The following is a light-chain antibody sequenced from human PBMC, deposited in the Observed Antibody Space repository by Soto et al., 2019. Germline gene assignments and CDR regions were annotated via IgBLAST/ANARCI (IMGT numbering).Light chain of an antibody. CDR3: QQRYSSSWT. CDR1: QSISSY. V-gene: IGKV1-39*01. J-gene: IGKJ1*01. CDR2: AAS. Sequence: DIQMTQSPSSLSASVGDRVTITCRASQSISSYLTRYQQKPGKAPNLLIYAASSLQIGVPSRFSGSGSGTDFTLTISSLQPEDFATYYCQQRYSSSWTFGQGTTVEIK.